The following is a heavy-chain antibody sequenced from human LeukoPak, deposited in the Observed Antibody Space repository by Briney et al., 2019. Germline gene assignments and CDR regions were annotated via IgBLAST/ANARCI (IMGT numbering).Heavy chain of an antibody. V-gene: IGHV4-59*01. CDR2: IYYSGST. CDR3: ARGSYDFWSGYYTLDY. J-gene: IGHJ4*02. Sequence: SETLSLTCTVSGGSISSYYWSWIQQPPGKGLEWIGYIYYSGSTNYNPSLKSRVTISVDTSKNQFSLKLSSVTAADTAVYYCARGSYDFWSGYYTLDYWGQGTLATVSS. CDR1: GGSISSYY. D-gene: IGHD3-3*01.